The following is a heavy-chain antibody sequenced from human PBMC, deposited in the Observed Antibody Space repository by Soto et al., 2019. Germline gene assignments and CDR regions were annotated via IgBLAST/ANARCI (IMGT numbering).Heavy chain of an antibody. CDR1: GGSISSYY. J-gene: IGHJ5*02. CDR3: ARRQLWFGGLTWFDP. V-gene: IGHV4-59*08. D-gene: IGHD3-10*01. Sequence: QVQLQESGPGLVKPSETLSLTCTVSGGSISSYYWSWIRQPPGKGLEWIGYIYYSGSTNYNPSLKSRVTISVDTSKNQFSLKLSSVTAADTAVYYCARRQLWFGGLTWFDPWGQGTLVTVSS. CDR2: IYYSGST.